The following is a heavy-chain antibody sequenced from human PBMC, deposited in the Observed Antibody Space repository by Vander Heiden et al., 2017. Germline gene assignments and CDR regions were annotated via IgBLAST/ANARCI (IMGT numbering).Heavy chain of an antibody. V-gene: IGHV3-48*02. CDR2: ISSSSSTI. CDR3: ARDPFSSTWYAAGQKRPLLYYYYDMDV. D-gene: IGHD6-13*01. Sequence: LRLSCAASGFTFSSYSMHWVRQAPGKGLEWVSYISSSSSTIYYADSVKGRFTISRDNSKNSLFLQMNSLRDEDTALYYCARDPFSSTWYAAGQKRPLLYYYYDMDVWGQGTTVTVSS. J-gene: IGHJ6*02. CDR1: GFTFSSYS.